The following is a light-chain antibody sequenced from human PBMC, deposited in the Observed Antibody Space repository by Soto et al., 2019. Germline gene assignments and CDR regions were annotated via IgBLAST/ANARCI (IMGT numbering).Light chain of an antibody. J-gene: IGKJ4*01. Sequence: DIVLTQSPGFLSGSPGERATLSCRASQTVRNGYLAWYQHKAGQAPRLLIYRTLSRAAGIPDMFSGSGSGTDFTLTISRLEPEDFAVYFCQQYADSPVTFGGWTKVESK. CDR2: RTL. CDR1: QTVRNGY. CDR3: QQYADSPVT. V-gene: IGKV3-20*01.